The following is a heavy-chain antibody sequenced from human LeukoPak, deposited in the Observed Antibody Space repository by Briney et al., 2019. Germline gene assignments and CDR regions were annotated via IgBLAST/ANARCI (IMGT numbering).Heavy chain of an antibody. CDR2: ISSSSSYI. Sequence: GGSLRLSCAASGFTFSSYSMTWVRQAPGKGLEWVSSISSSSSYIYYADSVKGRFTISRDNAKNSLYLQMNSLRAEDTAVYYCAREVVVVAAINWFDPWGQGTLVTVSS. J-gene: IGHJ5*02. D-gene: IGHD2-15*01. V-gene: IGHV3-21*01. CDR3: AREVVVVAAINWFDP. CDR1: GFTFSSYS.